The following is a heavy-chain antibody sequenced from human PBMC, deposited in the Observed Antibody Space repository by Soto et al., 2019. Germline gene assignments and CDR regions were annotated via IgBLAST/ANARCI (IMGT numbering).Heavy chain of an antibody. CDR1: GFTFSSYA. Sequence: SLRLSCAASGFTFSSYAMHWVRQAPGKGLEWVAVISYDGSNKYYADSVKGRFTISRDNSKNTLYLQMNSLRAEDTAVYYCARDTRTFHFDYWGQGTLVTVSS. CDR2: ISYDGSNK. J-gene: IGHJ4*02. CDR3: ARDTRTFHFDY. V-gene: IGHV3-30-3*01.